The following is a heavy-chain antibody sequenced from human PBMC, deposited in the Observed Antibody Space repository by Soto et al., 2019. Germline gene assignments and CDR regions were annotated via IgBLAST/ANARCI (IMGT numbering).Heavy chain of an antibody. CDR1: GFTFSSYG. CDR2: IWYDGSNK. CDR3: AKYYQPKAYYYYGMDV. Sequence: GGSLRLSCAASGFTFSSYGMHWVRQAPGKGLEWVAVIWYDGSNKYYADSVKGRFTISRDNSKNTLYLQMNSLRAEDTAVYYCAKYYQPKAYYYYGMDVWGQGTTVTVSS. D-gene: IGHD2-2*01. V-gene: IGHV3-33*06. J-gene: IGHJ6*02.